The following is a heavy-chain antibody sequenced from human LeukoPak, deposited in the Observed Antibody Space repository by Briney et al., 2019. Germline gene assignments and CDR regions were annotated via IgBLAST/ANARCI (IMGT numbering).Heavy chain of an antibody. CDR3: ARARIAVAPFDY. D-gene: IGHD6-19*01. Sequence: SETLSLTCAVYGGSFSGYYWSWIRQPPEKGLEWIGEINHSGSTNYNPSLKSRVTISVDTSKNQFSLKLSSVTAADTAVYYCARARIAVAPFDYWGQGTLVTVSS. CDR2: INHSGST. J-gene: IGHJ4*02. V-gene: IGHV4-34*01. CDR1: GGSFSGYY.